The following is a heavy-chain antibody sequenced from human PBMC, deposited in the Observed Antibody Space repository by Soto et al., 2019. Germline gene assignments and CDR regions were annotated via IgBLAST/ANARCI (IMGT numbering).Heavy chain of an antibody. CDR1: GFTFSSYW. CDR2: IKQDGSEK. Sequence: EVQLVESGGGLVQPGGSLRLSCAASGFTFSSYWMSWVRQAPGKGLEWVANIKQDGSEKYYVDSVKGRFTISRDKAKNSLYLQMNSLRAEDTAVYYCARDGWDDAFDIWGQGTMVTVSS. J-gene: IGHJ3*02. D-gene: IGHD1-26*01. V-gene: IGHV3-7*01. CDR3: ARDGWDDAFDI.